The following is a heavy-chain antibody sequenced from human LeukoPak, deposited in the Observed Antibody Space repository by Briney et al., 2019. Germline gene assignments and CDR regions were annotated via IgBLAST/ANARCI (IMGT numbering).Heavy chain of an antibody. D-gene: IGHD1-1*01. CDR1: GGSFSGYY. CDR3: ARGWPRTGPCLSRQKYWYFDL. J-gene: IGHJ2*01. V-gene: IGHV4-34*01. Sequence: SETLSLTCAVYGGSFSGYYWSWIRQPPGKGLEWIGSIHYSGKVYYNPSLKSRVTTSVDTSTDQFSLKLSSVTAADTAVYYCARGWPRTGPCLSRQKYWYFDLWGRGTLVTVSS. CDR2: IHYSGKV.